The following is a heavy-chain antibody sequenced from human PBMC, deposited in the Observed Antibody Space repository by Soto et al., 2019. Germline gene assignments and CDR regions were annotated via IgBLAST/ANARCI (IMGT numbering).Heavy chain of an antibody. Sequence: PSETLSLTCLVSGDSISSYYWSWIRQPPGKGLEWIGYMSYSGSTNYNPSLKSRVTISVDTSKIQFSLKLTSVTAADTAVYYCARVSKGGYTYGYVDYWGQGALVTVSS. CDR2: MSYSGST. V-gene: IGHV4-59*01. D-gene: IGHD5-18*01. CDR1: GDSISSYY. CDR3: ARVSKGGYTYGYVDY. J-gene: IGHJ4*02.